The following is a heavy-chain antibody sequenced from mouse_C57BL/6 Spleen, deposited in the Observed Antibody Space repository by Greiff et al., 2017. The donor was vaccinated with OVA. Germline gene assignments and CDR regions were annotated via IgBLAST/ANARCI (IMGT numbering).Heavy chain of an antibody. D-gene: IGHD1-1*01. J-gene: IGHJ1*03. CDR3: AKTAITTGVATDWYFDV. V-gene: IGHV2-5*01. CDR1: GFSLTSYG. CDR2: IWSGGGT. Sequence: QVQLQQSGPGLVQPSQSLSITCTVSGFSLTSYGVHWVRQSPGQGLEWLGVIWSGGGTDYNAAFMSSLSITKDNSKRQVFFKMNTLQADDTAIYYCAKTAITTGVATDWYFDVWGTGTTVTVSS.